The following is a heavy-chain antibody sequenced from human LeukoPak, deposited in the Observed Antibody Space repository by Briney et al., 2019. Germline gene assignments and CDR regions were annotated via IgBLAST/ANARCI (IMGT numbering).Heavy chain of an antibody. CDR2: INHSGST. CDR3: AGHLDAAGTIDY. Sequence: SETLSLTCAVYGGSFSGYYWSWIRQPPGKGLEWIGEINHSGSTNYNPSLKSRVTISVDTSKNQFSLKLSSVTAADTAVYYCAGHLDAAGTIDYWGQGTLVTVSS. J-gene: IGHJ4*02. D-gene: IGHD6-13*01. V-gene: IGHV4-34*01. CDR1: GGSFSGYY.